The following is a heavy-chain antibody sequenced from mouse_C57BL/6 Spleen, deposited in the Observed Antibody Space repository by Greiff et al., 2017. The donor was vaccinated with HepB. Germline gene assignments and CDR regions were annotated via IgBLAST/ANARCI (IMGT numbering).Heavy chain of an antibody. CDR3: TRWPYSNYRVYFDY. J-gene: IGHJ2*01. D-gene: IGHD2-5*01. Sequence: QVQLKQSGAELVRPGASVTLSCKASGYTFTDYEMHWVKQTPVHGLEWIGAIDPETGGTAYNQKFKGKAILTADKSSSTAYMELRSLTSEDSAVYYCTRWPYSNYRVYFDYWGQGTTLTVSS. CDR2: IDPETGGT. V-gene: IGHV1-15*01. CDR1: GYTFTDYE.